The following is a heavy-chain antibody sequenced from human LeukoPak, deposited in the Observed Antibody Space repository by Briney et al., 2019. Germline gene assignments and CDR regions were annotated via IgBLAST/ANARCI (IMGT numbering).Heavy chain of an antibody. D-gene: IGHD1-26*01. V-gene: IGHV3-30*03. Sequence: GRSLRLSCAASGFTFSSYGMHWVRQAPGKGLEWVAVISYDGSNKYYADSVKGRSTISRDNSKNTLYLQMNSLRAEDTAVYYCARVGGSYSDEAFYYYGMDVWGQGTTVTVSS. CDR2: ISYDGSNK. CDR3: ARVGGSYSDEAFYYYGMDV. J-gene: IGHJ6*02. CDR1: GFTFSSYG.